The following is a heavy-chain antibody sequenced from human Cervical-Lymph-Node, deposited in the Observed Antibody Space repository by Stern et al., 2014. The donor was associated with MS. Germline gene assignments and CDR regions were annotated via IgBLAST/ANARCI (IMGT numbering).Heavy chain of an antibody. CDR2: LSSGGSYI. D-gene: IGHD4-23*01. CDR1: GFTFSSYS. Sequence: EVQLVESGGGLVKPGGALRLSCAASGFTFSSYSMNWVRPAPGKGLEWVASLSSGGSYIYYADSLKGRFTISRDNAKNSLYLQMNSLRAEDTAVYYCARGRGGNYRYYFDYWGQGTLVTVSS. J-gene: IGHJ4*02. CDR3: ARGRGGNYRYYFDY. V-gene: IGHV3-21*01.